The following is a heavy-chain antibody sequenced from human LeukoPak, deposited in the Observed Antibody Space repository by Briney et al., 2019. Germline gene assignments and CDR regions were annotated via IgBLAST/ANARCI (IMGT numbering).Heavy chain of an antibody. CDR1: GGSISSSSYY. CDR3: ARGGDYGVYYFDY. V-gene: IGHV4-61*05. CDR2: IYYSGST. J-gene: IGHJ4*02. D-gene: IGHD4-17*01. Sequence: SETLSLTCTVSGGSISSSSYYWGWIRQPPGKGLEWIGYIYYSGSTNYNPSLKSRVTISVDTSENQFSLKLSSVTAADTAVYYCARGGDYGVYYFDYWGQGTLVTVSS.